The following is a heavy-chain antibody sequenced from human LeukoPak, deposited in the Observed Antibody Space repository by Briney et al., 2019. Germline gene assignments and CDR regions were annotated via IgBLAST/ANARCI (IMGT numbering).Heavy chain of an antibody. J-gene: IGHJ5*02. CDR2: IYSSGST. CDR3: ARAKAIFGVVTPSSP. V-gene: IGHV4-31*03. D-gene: IGHD3-3*01. CDR1: GGSISSGGYY. Sequence: ASETLSLTCTVSGGSISSGGYYWSWIRQHPGKGLEWIGYIYSSGSTYYNPSLKSRVTISVDTSKNQFSLKLSSVTAADTAVYYCARAKAIFGVVTPSSPWGQGTLSPSPQ.